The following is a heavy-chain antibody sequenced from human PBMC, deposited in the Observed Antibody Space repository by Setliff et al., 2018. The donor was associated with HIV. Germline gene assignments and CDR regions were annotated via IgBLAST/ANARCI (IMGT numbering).Heavy chain of an antibody. CDR3: AKDPSDSSSWYYFHY. D-gene: IGHD6-13*01. Sequence: GGSLRLSCAASGFTFSSYAMSWVRQAPGKGLEWVSAISGSGGSTYYADSVKGRFTISRDNSKNTLYLQMNSLRAEDTAVYYCAKDPSDSSSWYYFHYWGQGALVTVSS. J-gene: IGHJ4*02. V-gene: IGHV3-23*01. CDR1: GFTFSSYA. CDR2: ISGSGGST.